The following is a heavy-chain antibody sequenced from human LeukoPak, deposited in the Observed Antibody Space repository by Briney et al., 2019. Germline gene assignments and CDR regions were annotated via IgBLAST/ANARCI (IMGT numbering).Heavy chain of an antibody. CDR3: AKEGTDYGDYPYFFDY. D-gene: IGHD4-17*01. CDR2: ISFDGSRR. J-gene: IGHJ4*02. Sequence: GGSLRLSCAASGFTLSDSGMHWVRQAPGKGLEWVAIISFDGSRRFYADSVRGRFTVSRDNSKNTLFLQMDSLSADDTGVYYCAKEGTDYGDYPYFFDYWGQGTLVTVSS. V-gene: IGHV3-30*18. CDR1: GFTLSDSG.